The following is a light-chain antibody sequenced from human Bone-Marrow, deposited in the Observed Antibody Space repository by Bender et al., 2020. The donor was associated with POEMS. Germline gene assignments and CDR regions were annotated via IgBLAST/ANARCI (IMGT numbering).Light chain of an antibody. V-gene: IGLV4-69*01. J-gene: IGLJ2*01. Sequence: QLVLTQSPSASASLGASVKLTCTLSSGHSSYAIAWHQQQPDKGPRYLLKVNSHGSHNKGDGIPDRFSGSSSGAERYLTISSLQSEDEADYYCQTWDAGSVVFGGGTKLTVL. CDR2: VNSHGSH. CDR1: SGHSSYA. CDR3: QTWDAGSVV.